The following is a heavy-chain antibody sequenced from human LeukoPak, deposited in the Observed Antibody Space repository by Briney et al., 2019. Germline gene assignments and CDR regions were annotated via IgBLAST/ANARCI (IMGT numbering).Heavy chain of an antibody. D-gene: IGHD3-22*01. CDR3: ARGTEANMIVVALFDY. J-gene: IGHJ4*02. CDR1: GYTFTSYG. Sequence: GASVKVSCKASGYTFTSYGISWVRQAPGQGLEWMGWISAYNGNTNYAQKLQGRVTMTTDTSTSTAYMELRSLRSDDTAVYYCARGTEANMIVVALFDYWGQGTLVTVSS. CDR2: ISAYNGNT. V-gene: IGHV1-18*01.